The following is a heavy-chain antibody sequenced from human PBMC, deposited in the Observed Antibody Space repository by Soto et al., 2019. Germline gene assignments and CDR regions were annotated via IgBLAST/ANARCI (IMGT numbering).Heavy chain of an antibody. V-gene: IGHV4-34*01. CDR3: ARTTIVLRLFDF. CDR2: INHSGST. J-gene: IGHJ4*02. CDR1: GGSFSGYY. Sequence: SETLSLTCAVYGGSFSGYYWSWIRQPPGKGLEWIGEINHSGSTNYNPSLKSRVTISVDTSKNQFSLKLSSVTVADTAVYYCARTTIVLRLFDFWGQGTLVTVS. D-gene: IGHD1-26*01.